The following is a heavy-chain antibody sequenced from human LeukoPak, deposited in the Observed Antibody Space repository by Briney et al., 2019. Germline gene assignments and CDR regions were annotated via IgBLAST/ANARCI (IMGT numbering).Heavy chain of an antibody. CDR1: GFTFSSYA. D-gene: IGHD3-22*01. V-gene: IGHV3-30*04. Sequence: PGGSLRLSCAASGFTFSSYAMHWVRQAPGKGLEWVAVISYDGSNKYYADSVKGRFTISRDNSKNTLYLQMNSLRAEDTAVYYCARDSSHGYDSSGYYYGYWGQGTLVTVSS. CDR3: ARDSSHGYDSSGYYYGY. J-gene: IGHJ4*02. CDR2: ISYDGSNK.